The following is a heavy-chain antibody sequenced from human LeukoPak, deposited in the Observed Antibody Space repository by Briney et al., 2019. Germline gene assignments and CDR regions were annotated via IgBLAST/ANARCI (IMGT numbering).Heavy chain of an antibody. D-gene: IGHD6-13*01. CDR1: GYTFTSYD. V-gene: IGHV1-8*01. J-gene: IGHJ6*02. Sequence: GASVKVSCKASGYTFTSYDINWVRQATGQGLEWMGWMNPNSGNTGYAQKFQGRVTMTRNTSISTAYMELSSLRSEDTAVYYCARREGIAAAGWFHYYYGMDVWGQGTTVTVSS. CDR3: ARREGIAAAGWFHYYYGMDV. CDR2: MNPNSGNT.